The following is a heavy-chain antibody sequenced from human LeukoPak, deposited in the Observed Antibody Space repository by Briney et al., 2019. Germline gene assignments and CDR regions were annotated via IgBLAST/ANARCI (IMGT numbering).Heavy chain of an antibody. CDR2: IHYSGST. V-gene: IGHV4-59*01. CDR1: GGSITPYY. J-gene: IGHJ4*02. D-gene: IGHD6-19*01. CDR3: ARGSLAVAGFFDY. Sequence: SETLSLTCTVSGGSITPYYCSWLRQPPEKGLEWIAYIHYSGSTDYNPSLKSRVTMSVDTSTNQFSLKLSSVTSADTAVYYCARGSLAVAGFFDYWGQGTLVTVSS.